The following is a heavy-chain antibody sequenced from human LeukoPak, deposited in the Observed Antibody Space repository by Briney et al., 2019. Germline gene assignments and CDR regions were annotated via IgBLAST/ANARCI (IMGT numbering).Heavy chain of an antibody. V-gene: IGHV3-9*01. CDR3: ARVFTSAWPYYYDSSGYNYFDY. CDR2: ISWNSGSI. J-gene: IGHJ4*02. CDR1: GFTFDDYA. Sequence: PGRSLRLSCAASGFTFDDYAMHWVRQAPGKGLEWVSGISWNSGSIGYADSVKGRFTISRDNAKNSLYLQMNSLRAEDTAVYYCARVFTSAWPYYYDSSGYNYFDYWGQGTLVTVSS. D-gene: IGHD3-22*01.